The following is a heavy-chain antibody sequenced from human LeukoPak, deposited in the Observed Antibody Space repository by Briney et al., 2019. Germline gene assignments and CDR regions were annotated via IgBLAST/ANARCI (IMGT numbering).Heavy chain of an antibody. CDR2: IYYSGST. Sequence: SETLSLTCSVSGGSISSYYWSWIRQPPGKGLEWIGYIYYSGSTNYNPSLKSRVTISVVTSKNQFSLKLSSVTAADTAVYYCARVITAMGLYYFDYWGQGTLVTVSS. D-gene: IGHD5-18*01. CDR1: GGSISSYY. V-gene: IGHV4-59*08. CDR3: ARVITAMGLYYFDY. J-gene: IGHJ4*02.